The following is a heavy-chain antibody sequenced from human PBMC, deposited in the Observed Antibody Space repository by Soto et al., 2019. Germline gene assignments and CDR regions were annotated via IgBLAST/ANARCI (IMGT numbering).Heavy chain of an antibody. Sequence: PSETLSLTCTVSGGSISSSSYYWGWIRQPPGKGLEWIGSIYYSGSTYYNPSLKSRVTISVDTSKNQFSLKLSSVTAADTAVYYFASASIAPRLFMSPFDYWGQGTLVTVSS. CDR2: IYYSGST. J-gene: IGHJ4*02. V-gene: IGHV4-39*01. CDR1: GGSISSSSYY. D-gene: IGHD6-6*01. CDR3: ASASIAPRLFMSPFDY.